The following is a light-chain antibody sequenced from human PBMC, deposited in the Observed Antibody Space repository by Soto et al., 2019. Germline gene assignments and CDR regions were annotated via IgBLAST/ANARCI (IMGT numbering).Light chain of an antibody. CDR2: DAS. CDR1: QSVGDK. CDR3: QQRSNLPPRLA. Sequence: EVVLTQSPASLSLSPGERASLSCRASQSVGDKLAWYQQRPGQAPRLLIYDASKRATDIPARFSGSGSGTDFSLTIINLEPEDFAVYYCQQRSNLPPRLAFGGGSKVEIK. V-gene: IGKV3-11*01. J-gene: IGKJ4*01.